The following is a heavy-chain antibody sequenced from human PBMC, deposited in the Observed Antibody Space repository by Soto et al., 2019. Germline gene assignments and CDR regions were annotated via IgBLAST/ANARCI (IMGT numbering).Heavy chain of an antibody. V-gene: IGHV3-33*01. CDR1: GFTFSSYG. CDR2: IWYDGSNK. J-gene: IGHJ4*02. CDR3: ARDTDYGDTLFDY. Sequence: PGGSLRPSCAASGFTFSSYGMHWVRQAPGKGLEWVAVIWYDGSNKYYADSVKGRFTISRDNSKNTLYLQMNSLRPEDTAVYYSARDTDYGDTLFDYWGQGTLVTVSS. D-gene: IGHD4-17*01.